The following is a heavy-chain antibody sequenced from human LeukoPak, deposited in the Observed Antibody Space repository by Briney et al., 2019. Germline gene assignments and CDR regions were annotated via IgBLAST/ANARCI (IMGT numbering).Heavy chain of an antibody. CDR2: IKQDGSEK. CDR3: ARDLDGTPFDP. CDR1: GFTFSSYW. Sequence: GGSLRLSCAASGFTFSSYWMTWVRQAPGKGLEWVANIKQDGSEKHYVDSVKGRFTISRDNAKNSLYLQLNSLRAEDMAVYYCARDLDGTPFDPWGQGTLVTVSS. V-gene: IGHV3-7*05. D-gene: IGHD2-15*01. J-gene: IGHJ5*02.